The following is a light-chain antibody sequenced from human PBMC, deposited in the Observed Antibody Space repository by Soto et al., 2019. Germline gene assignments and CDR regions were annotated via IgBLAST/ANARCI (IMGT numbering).Light chain of an antibody. V-gene: IGLV2-14*01. Sequence: QSVLTQPASVAGSPGQSITISCTGTSSDDGDYKYVSWYQQHPGKAPKLVISEVSNRPSGISNRFSGSKSGNTASLTISGLQAEDEADYYCSSYTTIFTYVFGTGTKVTVL. CDR2: EVS. J-gene: IGLJ1*01. CDR3: SSYTTIFTYV. CDR1: SSDDGDYKY.